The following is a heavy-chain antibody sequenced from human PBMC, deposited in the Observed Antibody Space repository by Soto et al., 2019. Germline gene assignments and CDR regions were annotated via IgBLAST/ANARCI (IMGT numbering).Heavy chain of an antibody. Sequence: SETLSLTCTVSGGSISGSSHFWGWIRQPPGKGLEWIGSIYYSGSTYYNPSLESRVTISVDTSKNQFSLKLNSVTAADTAVYYCARPPPSRLEPRLEYYGXDVWGQGTTVTVSS. V-gene: IGHV4-39*01. J-gene: IGHJ6*02. D-gene: IGHD2-2*01. CDR3: ARPPPSRLEPRLEYYGXDV. CDR1: GGSISGSSHF. CDR2: IYYSGST.